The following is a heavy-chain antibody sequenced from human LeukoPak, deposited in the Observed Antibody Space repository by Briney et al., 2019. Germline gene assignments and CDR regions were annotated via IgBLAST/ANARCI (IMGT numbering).Heavy chain of an antibody. CDR1: GGTFSSYV. CDR2: INPNSGVT. V-gene: IGHV1-2*02. Sequence: ASVKVSCKASGGTFSSYVISWVRQAPGQGLEWMGWINPNSGVTNYAQKLQGRVTITRDTSIDTAYMQLSRLRSDDTAVYYCAKDRYGDYEAPFHYYMDAWGRGTTVTVSS. D-gene: IGHD5-12*01. J-gene: IGHJ6*03. CDR3: AKDRYGDYEAPFHYYMDA.